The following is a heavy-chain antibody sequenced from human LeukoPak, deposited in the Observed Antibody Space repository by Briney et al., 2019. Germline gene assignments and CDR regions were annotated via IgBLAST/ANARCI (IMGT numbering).Heavy chain of an antibody. D-gene: IGHD6-13*01. CDR3: ARDGSSWYYYYYYMDV. Sequence: GGSLRLSCAASGFTFSSYSMNWVRQAPGRGLEWVSSISSSSSYIYYADSVKGRFTISRDNAKNSLYLQMNSLRAEDTAVYYCARDGSSWYYYYYYMDVWGEGTTVTVSS. J-gene: IGHJ6*03. CDR2: ISSSSSYI. V-gene: IGHV3-21*01. CDR1: GFTFSSYS.